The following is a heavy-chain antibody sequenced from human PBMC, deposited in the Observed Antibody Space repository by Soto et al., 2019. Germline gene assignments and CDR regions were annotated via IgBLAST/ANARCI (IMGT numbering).Heavy chain of an antibody. V-gene: IGHV3-9*01. CDR3: AKDISGSFTVETAFDY. CDR2: ISWNSGSI. CDR1: GFTFGSYA. D-gene: IGHD4-17*01. Sequence: PGGSLRLSCAASGFTFGSYAMHWVRQAPGKGLEWVSGISWNSGSIGYADYVKGRFTISRDNAKNSLYLQMNSLRAEDSALFYCAKDISGSFTVETAFDYWGQGTLVTVSS. J-gene: IGHJ4*02.